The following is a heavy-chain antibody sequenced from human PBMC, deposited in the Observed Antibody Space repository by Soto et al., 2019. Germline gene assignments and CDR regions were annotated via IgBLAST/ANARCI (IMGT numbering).Heavy chain of an antibody. V-gene: IGHV1-18*01. J-gene: IGHJ6*02. Sequence: QVHLVQSGAEVKKPGASVNVSCKTSGYTFTRNGISWVRQAPGQGLEWMGWISPNSGNIKYAQKLQGRVIMTTDTSTSTAYMELRSLRSDDTAVYYCVLDRDSNSWPARDVWGPGTTVTVSS. CDR3: VLDRDSNSWPARDV. CDR2: ISPNSGNI. D-gene: IGHD3-22*01. CDR1: GYTFTRNG.